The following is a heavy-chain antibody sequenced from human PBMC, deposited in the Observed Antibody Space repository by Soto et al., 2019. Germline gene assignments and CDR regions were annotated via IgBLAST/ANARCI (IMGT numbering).Heavy chain of an antibody. CDR1: GFTFSSYG. CDR3: ARDPYYNYVWGSYRYDNYYYYGMDV. Sequence: GGSLRLSCAASGFTFSSYGMHWVRQAPGKGLEWVAVISYDGSNKYYADSVKGRFTISRDNSKNTVYLQMNSLRAEDTAVYYCARDPYYNYVWGSYRYDNYYYYGMDVWGQGTTVTVSS. CDR2: ISYDGSNK. D-gene: IGHD3-16*02. V-gene: IGHV3-30*03. J-gene: IGHJ6*02.